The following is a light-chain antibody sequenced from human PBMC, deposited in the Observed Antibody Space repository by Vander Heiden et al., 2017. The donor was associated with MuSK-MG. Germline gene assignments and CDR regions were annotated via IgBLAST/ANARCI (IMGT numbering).Light chain of an antibody. CDR3: QQYDRTPYT. J-gene: IGKJ2*01. V-gene: IGKV4-1*01. Sequence: DIVMTQSPDSLAVSLGGRATITCKSSQSVLYSSNNKNFLAWYQQKPGQPPKLLIYWASTRESGVPDRFSGSGSGTDFTLTISSLQAEDVAVYYCQQYDRTPYTFGQGTKLXIK. CDR1: QSVLYSSNNKNF. CDR2: WAS.